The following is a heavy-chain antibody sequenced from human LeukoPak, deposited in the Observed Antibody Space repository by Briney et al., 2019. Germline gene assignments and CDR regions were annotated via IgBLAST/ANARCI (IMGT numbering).Heavy chain of an antibody. Sequence: SETLSLTWTVAGASISSYYWRWLRQPAGKGMEWVGRIYTSGITNCNPSLESRVTMSGDTSRNQFSLKLRAVTAADTALYYRARGGAMLRGRYAFDTWGQGTMVTASP. CDR3: ARGGAMLRGRYAFDT. CDR2: IYTSGIT. CDR1: GASISSYY. D-gene: IGHD3-10*01. V-gene: IGHV4-4*07. J-gene: IGHJ3*02.